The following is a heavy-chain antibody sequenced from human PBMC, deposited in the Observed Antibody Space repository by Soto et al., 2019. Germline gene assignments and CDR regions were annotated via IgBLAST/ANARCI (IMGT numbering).Heavy chain of an antibody. J-gene: IGHJ4*02. Sequence: SQDRCLPSSGSGGSLSRSCYYLGWVRQAPGKGVEWIGSIYYSGSTYYNPSLKSRVTISVDTSKNQFSLKLSSVTAADTAVYYCARHGMDYYDSSGYYYSPYYFDYWGQGTLVTVSS. V-gene: IGHV4-39*01. CDR1: GGSLSRSCYY. CDR3: ARHGMDYYDSSGYYYSPYYFDY. CDR2: IYYSGST. D-gene: IGHD3-22*01.